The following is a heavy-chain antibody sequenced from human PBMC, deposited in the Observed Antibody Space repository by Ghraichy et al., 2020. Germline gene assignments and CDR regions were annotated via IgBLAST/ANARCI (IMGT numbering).Heavy chain of an antibody. J-gene: IGHJ4*02. V-gene: IGHV3-23*01. D-gene: IGHD6-13*01. Sequence: GGSLRLSCAASGFTFSTYAITWVRQAPGKGLEWVSVISGSGGTTYYADSVKGRFTISRDNSKNTLYLQMNSLRAEDTALYYCAKESAAGICDYWGQGTLVTVSS. CDR2: ISGSGGTT. CDR1: GFTFSTYA. CDR3: AKESAAGICDY.